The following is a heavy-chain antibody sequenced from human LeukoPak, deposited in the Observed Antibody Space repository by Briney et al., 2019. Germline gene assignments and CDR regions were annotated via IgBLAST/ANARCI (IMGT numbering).Heavy chain of an antibody. CDR1: GYSTSSGYY. CDR3: ARHLVGVTSPFDY. Sequence: SETLSLTCAVSGYSTSSGYYWGWIRQPPGKGLEWLGSISHGGSTYHNPSLKSRVTISVDTSKNQFSLRLRSVTAADTAVYYCARHLVGVTSPFDYWGQGTLVIVSS. V-gene: IGHV4-38-2*01. D-gene: IGHD3-10*01. CDR2: ISHGGST. J-gene: IGHJ4*02.